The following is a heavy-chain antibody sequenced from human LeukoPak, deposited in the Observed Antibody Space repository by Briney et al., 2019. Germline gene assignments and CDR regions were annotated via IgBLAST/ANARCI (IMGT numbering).Heavy chain of an antibody. CDR1: EFIFSNAW. J-gene: IGHJ4*02. V-gene: IGHV3-15*01. CDR3: STYLGGR. D-gene: IGHD3-16*01. CDR2: ITNKADGGTT. Sequence: PGGSLRLSCTTSEFIFSNAWMNWVRQAPGKGLEWVGLITNKADGGTTNYAAPVKGRFSISRDDSENTLYLHMNSLKTEDTAVYHCSTYLGGRWGQGTLVTVSS.